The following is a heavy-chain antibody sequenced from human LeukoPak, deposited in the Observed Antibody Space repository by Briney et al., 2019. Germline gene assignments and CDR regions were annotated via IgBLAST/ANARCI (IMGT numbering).Heavy chain of an antibody. J-gene: IGHJ4*02. V-gene: IGHV3-23*01. D-gene: IGHD3-10*01. CDR2: ITDTGRDT. CDR1: EFTFTSYA. CDR3: AKGSASSRPYYFDY. Sequence: GGSLRLSCAVSEFTFTSYAMSWVRQAPGKGLEWVSGITDTGRDTWHADSVEGRFTIFRDNSKKTLYLEMNSLRADDTAIYYCAKGSASSRPYYFDYWGRGTLVTVSS.